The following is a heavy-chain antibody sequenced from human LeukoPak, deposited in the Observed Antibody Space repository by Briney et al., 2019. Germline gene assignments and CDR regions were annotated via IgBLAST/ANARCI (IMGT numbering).Heavy chain of an antibody. V-gene: IGHV3-33*01. J-gene: IGHJ5*02. Sequence: PGRSLRLSCAASGFTFSNYGMHWVRQAPGKGLEWVAVIWYDGSNKYYADSVKGRFTISKDNSKNTLYLQMNTLRAEDTAVYVCARGGGYCSGDSCRNNWCDLWGEGTVVTVSS. CDR2: IWYDGSNK. CDR3: ARGGGYCSGDSCRNNWCDL. D-gene: IGHD2-15*01. CDR1: GFTFSNYG.